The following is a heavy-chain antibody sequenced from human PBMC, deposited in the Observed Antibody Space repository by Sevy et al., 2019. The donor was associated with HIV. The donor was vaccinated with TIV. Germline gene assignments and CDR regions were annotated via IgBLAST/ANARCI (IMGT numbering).Heavy chain of an antibody. V-gene: IGHV3-30*02. CDR1: GFTLSNYD. D-gene: IGHD5-12*01. Sequence: GGSLRLSCIESGFTLSNYDIHWVRQAAGKGLEWVAFIQYDGSIQYYADSVKGRFTISRDNSMNTRYLQMNSLRPEDTAIYYCAKRGSKSGYALGYWGQGTLVTVSS. CDR3: AKRGSKSGYALGY. CDR2: IQYDGSIQ. J-gene: IGHJ4*02.